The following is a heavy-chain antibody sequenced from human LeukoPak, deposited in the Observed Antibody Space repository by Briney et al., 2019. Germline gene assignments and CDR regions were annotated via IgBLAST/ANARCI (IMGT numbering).Heavy chain of an antibody. J-gene: IGHJ6*03. V-gene: IGHV3-13*01. D-gene: IGHD3-10*01. CDR1: GFTFSNYD. CDR2: IRTAAGDT. Sequence: GGSLRLSCVASGFTFSNYDLHWVRQSPGKGLEWVSAIRTAAGDTHYSDSVKGRFTISRENAKNSVYLQMDSLRAGDTAVYFCARWSRGDFYYYMDVWGKGTTVTVSS. CDR3: ARWSRGDFYYYMDV.